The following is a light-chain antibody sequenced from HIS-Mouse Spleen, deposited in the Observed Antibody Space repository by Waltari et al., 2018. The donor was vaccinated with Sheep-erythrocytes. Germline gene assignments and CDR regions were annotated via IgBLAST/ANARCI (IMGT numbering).Light chain of an antibody. J-gene: IGLJ1*01. V-gene: IGLV2-11*01. CDR1: SSDVGGYNY. Sequence: QSALTQPRSVSGSPGQSVTISCTGTSSDVGGYNYVSWYQQHPGKAPKLMIYDVSKRPSGVPDRFAGSKSGYTVSLTISGLQAEDEADYYCCSYAGSYNHVFATGTKVTVL. CDR3: CSYAGSYNHV. CDR2: DVS.